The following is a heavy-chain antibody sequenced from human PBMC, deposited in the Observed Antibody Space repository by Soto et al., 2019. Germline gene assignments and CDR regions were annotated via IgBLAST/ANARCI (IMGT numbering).Heavy chain of an antibody. J-gene: IGHJ4*02. V-gene: IGHV3-72*01. CDR1: GFTFSDHY. CDR2: TRNKANSHTT. CDR3: ARATTVTDY. Sequence: EVQLVESGGGLVQPGGSLRLSCAASGFTFSDHYMDWVRQAPGKGLEWVGRTRNKANSHTTEYAAAVQGRFTITRDDSKNPLYMQMNSQKAEDSAVYYCARATTVTDYWGQGALVTVSS. D-gene: IGHD4-17*01.